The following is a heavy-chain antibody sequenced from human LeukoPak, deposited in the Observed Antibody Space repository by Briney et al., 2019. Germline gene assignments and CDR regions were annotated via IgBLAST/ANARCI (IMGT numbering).Heavy chain of an antibody. D-gene: IGHD6-13*01. V-gene: IGHV4-4*07. CDR1: GGSISSYY. CDR2: ISTSGST. Sequence: SETLSLTCTVSGGSISSYYWSWIRQPAGKGLEWIGRISTSGSTNYSPSLKSRVTMSVDTSKHQFSLRLSSVTAADTAVYYCARIATSPHYYGMDVWGQGTTVTVSS. CDR3: ARIATSPHYYGMDV. J-gene: IGHJ6*02.